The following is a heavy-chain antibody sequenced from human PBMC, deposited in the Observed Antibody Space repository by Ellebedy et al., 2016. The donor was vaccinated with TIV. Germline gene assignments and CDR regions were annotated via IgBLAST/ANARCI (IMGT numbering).Heavy chain of an antibody. J-gene: IGHJ6*03. CDR1: GDSITDSF. CDR2: LYPSGST. D-gene: IGHD3/OR15-3a*01. V-gene: IGHV4-4*07. Sequence: SETLSLXXTVSGDSITDSFWSWIRQPAGGRLEWIGRLYPSGSTNSNPSLKSRVTISRDTSKNQFSLSLGSVTAADTAVYYCTRDVLDNTSKYYYYMDVWGNGTTVTVSS. CDR3: TRDVLDNTSKYYYYMDV.